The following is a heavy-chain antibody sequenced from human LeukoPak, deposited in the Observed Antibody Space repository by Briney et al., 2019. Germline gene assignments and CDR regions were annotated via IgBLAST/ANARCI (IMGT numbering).Heavy chain of an antibody. J-gene: IGHJ4*02. V-gene: IGHV1-2*06. CDR3: ATWRGSFYDY. Sequence: ASVKVSCKASGYTFTAYYIHWVRQAPGQGLEWVGQIDPNSDGTKYAQKFQGRVTMTRDTSISTAYMQVSRLRSDDTAVYYCATWRGSFYDYWGQGTLVTVSS. CDR1: GYTFTAYY. CDR2: IDPNSDGT. D-gene: IGHD2/OR15-2a*01.